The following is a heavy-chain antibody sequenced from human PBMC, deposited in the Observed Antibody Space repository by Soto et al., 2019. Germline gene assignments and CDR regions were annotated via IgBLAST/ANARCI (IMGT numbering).Heavy chain of an antibody. CDR1: GFTFSNYA. V-gene: IGHV3-23*01. CDR2: ITGSGTRS. D-gene: IGHD2-2*01. CDR3: VKAAHCSSSSCYLPAVV. J-gene: IGHJ6*02. Sequence: PGGSLRLSCAASGFTFSNYAMSWVRQAPGQGLEWVSGITGSGTRSDHADSVQGRFAISRDSYKNTVYLQMDSLRVEDTALYYCVKAAHCSSSSCYLPAVVWGQGTTVTVSS.